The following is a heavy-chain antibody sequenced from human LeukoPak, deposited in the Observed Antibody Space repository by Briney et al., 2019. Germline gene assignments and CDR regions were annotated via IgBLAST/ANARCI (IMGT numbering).Heavy chain of an antibody. CDR3: ASDKTAQLDNYYYYMDV. D-gene: IGHD6-13*01. Sequence: GGSLRLSCAASGFTFSSYSMNWVRQAPGKGLEWVSSISGGSIYIYYADSVKGRFTISRDNGKNSLYLQMNSLRAEDTAVYYCASDKTAQLDNYYYYMDVWGKGTTVTISS. CDR2: ISGGSIYI. J-gene: IGHJ6*03. V-gene: IGHV3-21*06. CDR1: GFTFSSYS.